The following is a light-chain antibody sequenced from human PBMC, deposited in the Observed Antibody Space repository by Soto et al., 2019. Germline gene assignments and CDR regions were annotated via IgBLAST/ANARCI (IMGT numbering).Light chain of an antibody. CDR3: MQGLQTPRT. CDR2: LVS. J-gene: IGKJ1*01. CDR1: ESLLHRNGNTL. V-gene: IGKV2-28*01. Sequence: DIVLTQSPLSLTVTPGESASISCTSSESLLHRNGNTLLDWYLQKPGQSPQLLIYLVSRRAPGVPDRFSGGGSGSDFTLTISRVEAEDVGVYYCMQGLQTPRTFSQGTRVEIK.